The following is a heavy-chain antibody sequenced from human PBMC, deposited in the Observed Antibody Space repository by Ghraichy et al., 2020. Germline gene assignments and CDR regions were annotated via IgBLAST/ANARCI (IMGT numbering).Heavy chain of an antibody. J-gene: IGHJ3*02. CDR2: INQDGREK. V-gene: IGHV3-7*03. Sequence: LSLTCAASGLIFSSYWMTWVRQAPGKGLEWVANINQDGREKYYVGSVKGRFTISRDNAKNSLYLQMNNLSAEDTAVYYCSSGDTFDIWGRGTMVTVSS. CDR3: SSGDTFDI. CDR1: GLIFSSYW. D-gene: IGHD3-10*01.